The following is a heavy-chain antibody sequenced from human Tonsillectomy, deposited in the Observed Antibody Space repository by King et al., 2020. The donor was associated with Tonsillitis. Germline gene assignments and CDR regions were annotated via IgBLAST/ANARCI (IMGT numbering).Heavy chain of an antibody. Sequence: QLVQSGTEVKKPGSSVKVSCKASGGTFSSYAISWVRQAPGQGLEWMGGIIPIFGTANYAQKFQGRVTITADESTSTAYMELSSLRSEDTAVYYCVLRSGYGSGSYSADAFDIWGQGTMVIVSS. CDR2: IIPIFGTA. CDR1: GGTFSSYA. V-gene: IGHV1-69*01. D-gene: IGHD3-10*01. J-gene: IGHJ3*02. CDR3: VLRSGYGSGSYSADAFDI.